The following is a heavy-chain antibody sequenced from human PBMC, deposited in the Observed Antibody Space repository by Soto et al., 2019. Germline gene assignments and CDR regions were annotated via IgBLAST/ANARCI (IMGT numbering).Heavy chain of an antibody. J-gene: IGHJ4*02. CDR3: AHVFNSNSGSYRYFDY. Sequence: QITLKESGPTLVNPTQTLTLTCTFSGFSLTTGGVGVGWIRQPPGKALEWLALIYWDDDKRYSPSLKSRLTITKGTSKNQVVLTLTNMDPVDTATFYCAHVFNSNSGSYRYFDYWGQGTLVTVSS. CDR1: GFSLTTGGVG. CDR2: IYWDDDK. V-gene: IGHV2-5*02. D-gene: IGHD3-16*02.